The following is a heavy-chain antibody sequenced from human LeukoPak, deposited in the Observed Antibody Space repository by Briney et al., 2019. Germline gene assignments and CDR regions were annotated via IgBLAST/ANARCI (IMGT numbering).Heavy chain of an antibody. V-gene: IGHV4-38-2*01. CDR2: IYHSGST. J-gene: IGHJ1*01. CDR1: GYSISSGYY. CDR3: ARQGTVVVPAARVQYFQH. Sequence: SETLSLTCAVSGYSISSGYYWGWIRQPPGKGLEWIGSIYHSGSTYYNPSLKSRVTISVDTSKNQFSLKLSSVTAAGTAVYYCARQGTVVVPAARVQYFQHWGQGTLVTVSS. D-gene: IGHD2-2*01.